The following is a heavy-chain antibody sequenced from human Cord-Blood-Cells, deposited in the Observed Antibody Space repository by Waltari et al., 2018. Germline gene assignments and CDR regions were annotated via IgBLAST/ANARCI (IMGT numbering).Heavy chain of an antibody. J-gene: IGHJ3*02. CDR2: FGPEEGEA. D-gene: IGHD2-21*01. V-gene: IGHV1-24*01. Sequence: QVQLVQSGAEVKKPGASVKVSCKVSGYTLTELSMHWVRQAPGKGLEWMGGFGPEEGEAIDEQKFPGRVTMTEDTATDTAYMVLSSLRSEDTAVYYCATVVGQPKDAFDIWGQGTMVTVSS. CDR3: ATVVGQPKDAFDI. CDR1: GYTLTELS.